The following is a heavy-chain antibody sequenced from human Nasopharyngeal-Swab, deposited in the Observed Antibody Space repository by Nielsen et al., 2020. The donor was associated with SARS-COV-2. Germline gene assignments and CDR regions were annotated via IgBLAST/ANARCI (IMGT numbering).Heavy chain of an antibody. CDR1: GFSGYD. Sequence: GESLKISCAVSGFSGYDMNWVRQAPGKGLGWLSYISGSSGSIYYADPATGRFTISRDNAKKTLLLQMNSLRAEDTAVYYCASEHPAEYALDVWGLGTTVTVS. CDR3: ASEHPAEYALDV. J-gene: IGHJ6*02. CDR2: ISGSSGSI. V-gene: IGHV3-48*04.